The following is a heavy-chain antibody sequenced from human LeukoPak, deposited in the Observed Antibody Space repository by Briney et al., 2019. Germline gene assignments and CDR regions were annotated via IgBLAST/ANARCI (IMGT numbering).Heavy chain of an antibody. CDR2: ISSSGSTI. CDR1: GFTFSDYY. CDR3: ARKSDYDSSGYYPVYY. D-gene: IGHD3-22*01. V-gene: IGHV3-11*01. Sequence: GGSLRLSCAASGFTFSDYYMSWIRQAPGKGLEWVSYISSSGSTIYYADSVKGRFTISRDNAKNSLYLQMNSLRAEDMAVYYCARKSDYDSSGYYPVYYWGQGTLVTVSS. J-gene: IGHJ4*02.